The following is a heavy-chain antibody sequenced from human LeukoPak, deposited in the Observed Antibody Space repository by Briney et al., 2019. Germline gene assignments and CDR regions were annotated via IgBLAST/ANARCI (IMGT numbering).Heavy chain of an antibody. CDR2: VYASGST. Sequence: SETLSLTCTVSGDSINSGTYYWNWIRQPPGKGLEWIGRVYASGSTNYNPSLKSRVTMSVDTSNNQFSLNLNSVTAADTAVYYCAATFAGGCYSNCYWFFDLWGRGTLVTVSS. D-gene: IGHD2-15*01. J-gene: IGHJ2*01. CDR3: AATFAGGCYSNCYWFFDL. CDR1: GDSINSGTYY. V-gene: IGHV4-61*02.